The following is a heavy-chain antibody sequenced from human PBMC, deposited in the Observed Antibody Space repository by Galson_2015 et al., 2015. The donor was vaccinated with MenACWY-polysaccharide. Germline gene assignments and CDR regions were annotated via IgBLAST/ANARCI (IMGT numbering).Heavy chain of an antibody. Sequence: ETLSLTCAVSGYSISSGYYWGWIRQPPGKGLEWIGSIYHRGSTYYNPSLKSRVTISVDTSKNQFSLKLRSVTAADTAVYYCARVEKYSGSYYILHWGQGTLVTVSS. CDR2: IYHRGST. J-gene: IGHJ4*02. V-gene: IGHV4-38-2*01. D-gene: IGHD1-26*01. CDR3: ARVEKYSGSYYILH. CDR1: GYSISSGYY.